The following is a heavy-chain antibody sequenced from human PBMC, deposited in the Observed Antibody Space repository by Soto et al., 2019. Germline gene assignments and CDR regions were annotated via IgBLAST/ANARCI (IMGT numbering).Heavy chain of an antibody. Sequence: GASVKVSCKASGYTFTGYYMHWVRQAPGQGLEWMGWINPNSGGTNYAQKFQGWVTMTRDTSISTAYMELSRLRSDDTAVYYCARGDYGDSVAFDIWGQGTTVTVSS. CDR1: GYTFTGYY. CDR3: ARGDYGDSVAFDI. D-gene: IGHD4-17*01. J-gene: IGHJ3*02. V-gene: IGHV1-2*04. CDR2: INPNSGGT.